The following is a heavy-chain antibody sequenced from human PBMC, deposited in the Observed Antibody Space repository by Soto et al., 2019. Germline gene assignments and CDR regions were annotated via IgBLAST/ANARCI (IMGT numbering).Heavy chain of an antibody. J-gene: IGHJ6*02. Sequence: EVQLVESGGGLIQPGGSLRLSCAASGFAVSSNFMSWVRQAPGRGLEWVSVIYTGGSTYYADSVKGRFTISRDNSKNTLYLQMNSLRAEDTAVYYYARDRSSSCCYYYGLDVWGQGTTVTVSS. CDR1: GFAVSSNF. CDR2: IYTGGST. D-gene: IGHD6-6*01. CDR3: ARDRSSSCCYYYGLDV. V-gene: IGHV3-53*01.